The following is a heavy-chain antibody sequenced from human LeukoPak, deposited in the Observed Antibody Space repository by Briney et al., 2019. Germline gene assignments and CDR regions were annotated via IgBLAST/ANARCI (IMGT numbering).Heavy chain of an antibody. J-gene: IGHJ3*02. CDR2: IHNDGTTT. Sequence: GGSLRLSCAASGFTSSSYAMSWVRQAPGKGLVWVSRIHNDGTTTGYADSVKGRFAISRDNAKNTVYLQMNSLRAEDTAVYYCARGGVGSFDIWGQGTMVTVSS. D-gene: IGHD2-8*02. CDR1: GFTSSSYA. V-gene: IGHV3-74*01. CDR3: ARGGVGSFDI.